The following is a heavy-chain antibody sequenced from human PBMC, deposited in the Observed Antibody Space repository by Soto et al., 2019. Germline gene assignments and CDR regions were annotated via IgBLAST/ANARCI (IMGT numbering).Heavy chain of an antibody. Sequence: QVQLQESGPGLVKPSQTLSLTCTVSGGSITNGDYYWSWIRQHPGKGLECIGYIYYSGSTYYNPSLKSRVTMSVDTSTHQFSLKVTSVTVADTAVYYCAREYGDWYFDLWGRGTLVTVSS. CDR1: GGSITNGDYY. CDR2: IYYSGST. J-gene: IGHJ2*01. CDR3: AREYGDWYFDL. D-gene: IGHD4-17*01. V-gene: IGHV4-31*03.